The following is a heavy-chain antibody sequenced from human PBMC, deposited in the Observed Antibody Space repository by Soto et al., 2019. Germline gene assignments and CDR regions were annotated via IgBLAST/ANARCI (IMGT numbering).Heavy chain of an antibody. CDR1: GFTFSSYW. V-gene: IGHV3-74*01. CDR2: INSDGSST. CDR3: ASSGYSTDYFDY. Sequence: GGSLRLSCAASGFTFSSYWMHWVRQAPGKGLVWVSRINSDGSSTSYADSVKGRFTISRDNAKNTLYLQMNSLRAEDTAVYYCASSGYSTDYFDYWGQGTLVTVSS. D-gene: IGHD4-4*01. J-gene: IGHJ4*02.